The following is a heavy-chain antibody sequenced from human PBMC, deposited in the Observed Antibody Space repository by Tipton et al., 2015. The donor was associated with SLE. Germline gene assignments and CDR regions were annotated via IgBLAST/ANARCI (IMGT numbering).Heavy chain of an antibody. CDR3: ARDPNGGYGSFDY. CDR2: INHGGST. J-gene: IGHJ4*02. CDR1: GGSLNDYF. D-gene: IGHD7-27*01. V-gene: IGHV4-34*01. Sequence: TLSLTCTVSGGSLNDYFWNWIRQSPGKGLEWIGEINHGGSTNYNPSLKSRVTISVDTSKNQFSLKLSSVTAADTAVYYCARDPNGGYGSFDYWGLGALVTVSS.